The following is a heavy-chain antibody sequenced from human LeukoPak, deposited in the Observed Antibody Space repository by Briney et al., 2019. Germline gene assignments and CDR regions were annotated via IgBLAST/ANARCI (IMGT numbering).Heavy chain of an antibody. D-gene: IGHD3-22*01. CDR2: IYSGGST. J-gene: IGHJ3*02. CDR3: ARDLLRAGYYYDSGRAFDI. Sequence: GGSLRLSCAASGFTVSSNYMSWVRQAPGKGLEWVSVIYSGGSTYYADSVKGRFTISRDNSKNTLYLQMNSLRAEDTAVYYCARDLLRAGYYYDSGRAFDIWGQGTMVTVSS. V-gene: IGHV3-66*01. CDR1: GFTVSSNY.